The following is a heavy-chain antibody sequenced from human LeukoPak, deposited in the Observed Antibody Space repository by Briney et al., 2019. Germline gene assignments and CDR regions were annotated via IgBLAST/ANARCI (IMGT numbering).Heavy chain of an antibody. CDR3: AKDAQRGFDYSNSLEY. V-gene: IGHV3-33*06. Sequence: PGGSLRLSCAASGFTFSNYGMHWVRQAPGKGLEWVAVIWSDATNKYYADSVKGRFTIYRDDSQNRVFLQMNSLRAEDSALYYCAKDAQRGFDYSNSLEYWGQGALVSVSS. J-gene: IGHJ4*02. CDR2: IWSDATNK. D-gene: IGHD4-11*01. CDR1: GFTFSNYG.